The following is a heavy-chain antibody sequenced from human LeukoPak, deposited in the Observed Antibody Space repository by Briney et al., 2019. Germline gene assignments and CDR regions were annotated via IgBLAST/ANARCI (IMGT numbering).Heavy chain of an antibody. V-gene: IGHV1-18*04. CDR1: GYTFTSYG. CDR3: ARDDIYDAAPPLDY. CDR2: ISAYNGNT. J-gene: IGHJ4*02. D-gene: IGHD3-22*01. Sequence: ASVKVSCKASGYTFTSYGISWVRQAPGQGLEWMGWISAYNGNTNYAQKHQGRVTMTTDTSTSTAYMELRSLRSDDTAVYYCARDDIYDAAPPLDYWGQGTLVTVSS.